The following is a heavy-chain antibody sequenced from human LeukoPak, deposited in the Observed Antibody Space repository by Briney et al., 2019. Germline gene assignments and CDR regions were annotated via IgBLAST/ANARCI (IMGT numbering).Heavy chain of an antibody. J-gene: IGHJ5*02. CDR3: AREGYYYDSSGYPPFDP. V-gene: IGHV4-59*01. D-gene: IGHD3-22*01. CDR2: IYYNGNT. CDR1: GGSISSYY. Sequence: PSETLSLTCTVSGGSISSYYWNWIRQPPGKGLEWIGYIYYNGNTYYNPSLKSRVTMSVDMSKNQLSLKLSSVTAADTAVYYFAREGYYYDSSGYPPFDPWGQGTLVTVSS.